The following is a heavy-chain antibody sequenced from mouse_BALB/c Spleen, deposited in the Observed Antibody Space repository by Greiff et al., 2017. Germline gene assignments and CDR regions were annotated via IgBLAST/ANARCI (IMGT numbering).Heavy chain of an antibody. D-gene: IGHD1-2*01. J-gene: IGHJ1*01. Sequence: AAAGFDFSRYWMSWVRQAPGKGLEWIGEINPDSSTINYTPSLKDKFIISRDNAKNTLYLQMSKVRSEDTALYYCARPITTARYFDVWGAGTTVTVSS. CDR2: INPDSSTI. V-gene: IGHV4-1*02. CDR3: ARPITTARYFDV. CDR1: GFDFSRYW.